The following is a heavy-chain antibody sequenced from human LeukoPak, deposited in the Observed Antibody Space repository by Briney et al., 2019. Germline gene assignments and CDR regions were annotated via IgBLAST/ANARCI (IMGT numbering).Heavy chain of an antibody. CDR2: VSTGSNYI. CDR1: GFTFSSYD. D-gene: IGHD6-19*01. J-gene: IGHJ4*02. Sequence: GGSLRLSCAASGFTFSSYDMNWVRQAPGKGLEWVSSVSTGSNYIYYADSVKGRFTISRDNDKNSLYLQMNSLRVEDTAVYYCARVSSGPTGYWGQGTLVTVSS. V-gene: IGHV3-21*01. CDR3: ARVSSGPTGY.